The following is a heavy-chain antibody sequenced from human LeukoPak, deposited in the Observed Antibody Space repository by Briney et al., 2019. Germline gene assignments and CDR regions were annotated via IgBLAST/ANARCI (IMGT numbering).Heavy chain of an antibody. D-gene: IGHD6-13*01. CDR1: GFTFGNYW. Sequence: PGGSLRLSRVASGFTFGNYWMSWVRQAPGKGLEFVANIKRDGSYKNYVDSVKGRFTISRDNAENSVHLQMHSLRAEDTAIYYCARDPGSSSFDYWGQGALVIVSS. CDR3: ARDPGSSSFDY. J-gene: IGHJ4*01. V-gene: IGHV3-7*01. CDR2: IKRDGSYK.